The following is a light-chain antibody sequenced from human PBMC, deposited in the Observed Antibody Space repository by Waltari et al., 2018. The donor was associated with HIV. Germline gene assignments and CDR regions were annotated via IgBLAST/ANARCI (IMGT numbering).Light chain of an antibody. CDR3: LHYNYDTWT. CDR1: HNIGNN. CDR2: DIY. J-gene: IGKJ1*01. Sequence: DVQMTQSPSSLSASIGDRVPITCRTSHNIGNNLGWYQQRPGKAPRRLMYDIYLLQSGVPSRFSGSGYGTEFTLTISSLQPEDVATYYCLHYNYDTWTFGQGTKVELK. V-gene: IGKV1-17*01.